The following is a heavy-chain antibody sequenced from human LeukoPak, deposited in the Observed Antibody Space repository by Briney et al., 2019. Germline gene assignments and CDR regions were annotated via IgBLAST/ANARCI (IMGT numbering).Heavy chain of an antibody. Sequence: ASVKVSCKTSGFTFTDHYFHWVRQAPGQGLEWMGWINGKRGDTNYAQKFQDRVTMTRDTSISTFYIQLSSLTADDTAVYYCARDFDWGPDYWGQRTLVTVSS. CDR2: INGKRGDT. CDR3: ARDFDWGPDY. D-gene: IGHD3-9*01. J-gene: IGHJ4*02. V-gene: IGHV1-2*02. CDR1: GFTFTDHY.